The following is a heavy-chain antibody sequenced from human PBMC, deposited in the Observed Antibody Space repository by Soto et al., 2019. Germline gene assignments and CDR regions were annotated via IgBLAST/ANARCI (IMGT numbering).Heavy chain of an antibody. CDR1: GGSFSGYY. V-gene: IGHV4-34*01. Sequence: SETLSLTCAVYGGSFSGYYWSWIRQPPGKGLEWIGEINHSGSTNYNPSLKSRVTISVDTSKNQFSLKLSSVTAADAAVYYCARGPCSGGSCYGSNWFDPWGQGTLVT. J-gene: IGHJ5*02. D-gene: IGHD2-15*01. CDR2: INHSGST. CDR3: ARGPCSGGSCYGSNWFDP.